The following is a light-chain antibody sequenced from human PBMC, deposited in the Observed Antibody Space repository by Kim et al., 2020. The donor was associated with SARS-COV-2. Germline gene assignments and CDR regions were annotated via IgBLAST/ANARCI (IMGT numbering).Light chain of an antibody. J-gene: IGKJ4*01. V-gene: IGKV3-20*01. CDR2: GAS. CDR1: QSVTSSY. Sequence: LSPGERATLSCRASQSVTSSYLAWYQHKPGQAPRLLIYGASSRATGIADRFSGSGSGTDFTLTISRLEPEDYAVYYCQQYSSSRGSFGGGTKLEI. CDR3: QQYSSSRGS.